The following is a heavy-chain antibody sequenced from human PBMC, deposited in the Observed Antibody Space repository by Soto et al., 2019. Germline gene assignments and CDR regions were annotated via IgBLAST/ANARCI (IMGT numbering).Heavy chain of an antibody. D-gene: IGHD6-13*01. J-gene: IGHJ4*02. CDR1: GGSINSGGYY. CDR3: ARGYRQSGYSSSWVFDY. Sequence: QVQLRESGPGLVKPSQTLSLTCTVSGGSINSGGYYWNWIRQHPGKGLEWIGYMYYSGSTNYNPFLRSRGIISADTSENHFALKLSSVTAADTAVYFCARGYRQSGYSSSWVFDYWGQGTRVNVSS. CDR2: MYYSGST. V-gene: IGHV4-31*03.